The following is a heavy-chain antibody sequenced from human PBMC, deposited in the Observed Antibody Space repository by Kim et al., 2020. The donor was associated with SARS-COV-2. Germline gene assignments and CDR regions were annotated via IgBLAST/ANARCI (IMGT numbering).Heavy chain of an antibody. J-gene: IGHJ5*02. CDR3: ARDRVLVGAMGGWFDP. V-gene: IGHV1-18*01. D-gene: IGHD1-26*01. CDR2: ISAYNGNT. Sequence: ASVKVSCKASGYTFTSYGISWVRQAPGQGLEWMGWISAYNGNTNYAQKLQGRVTMTTDTSTSTAYMELRSLRSDDTAVYYCARDRVLVGAMGGWFDPWGQGTLVTVSS. CDR1: GYTFTSYG.